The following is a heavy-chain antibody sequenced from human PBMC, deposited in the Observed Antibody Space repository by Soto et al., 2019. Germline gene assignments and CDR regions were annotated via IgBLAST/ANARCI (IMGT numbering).Heavy chain of an antibody. D-gene: IGHD2-15*01. J-gene: IGHJ4*02. CDR1: GSTFTNSA. CDR2: IVVGSGDT. CDR3: AADGDCSGGDGHPYNLDY. V-gene: IGHV1-58*01. Sequence: SVKVSCKASGSTFTNSAVQWVRQARGQRLEWIGWIVVGSGDTDYAQKFQERVTITRDMSTSTAYMAVSSLRSGDTAVYYCAADGDCSGGDGHPYNLDYWGQGTLVTVSS.